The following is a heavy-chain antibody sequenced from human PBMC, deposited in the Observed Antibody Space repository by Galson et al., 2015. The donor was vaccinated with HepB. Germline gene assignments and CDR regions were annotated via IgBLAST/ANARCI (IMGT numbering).Heavy chain of an antibody. D-gene: IGHD6-6*01. CDR3: ATSSRRRATFYFYGMDV. Sequence: TLSLTCAVYGGSFSGYHWTWVRQPPGKGLEWIGEINDSGRTDYNPSLKSRVTISVATSKNQFSLKLSSVTAADRAVYYCATSSRRRATFYFYGMDVWGQGTTVTVSS. J-gene: IGHJ6*02. CDR2: INDSGRT. CDR1: GGSFSGYH. V-gene: IGHV4-34*01.